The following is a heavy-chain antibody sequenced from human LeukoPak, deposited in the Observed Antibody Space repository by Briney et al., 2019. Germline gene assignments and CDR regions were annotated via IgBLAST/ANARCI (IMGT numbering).Heavy chain of an antibody. CDR3: ARDLGIVVVPAVHFDY. CDR2: IIPIPGIA. D-gene: IGHD2-2*01. Sequence: GASVKVSCKASGGTFSSYTISWVRQAPGQGLEWMGRIIPIPGIANYAQKFQGRVTITADKSTSTAYMELSSLRSEDTAVYYCARDLGIVVVPAVHFDYWGQGTLVTVSS. V-gene: IGHV1-69*04. CDR1: GGTFSSYT. J-gene: IGHJ4*02.